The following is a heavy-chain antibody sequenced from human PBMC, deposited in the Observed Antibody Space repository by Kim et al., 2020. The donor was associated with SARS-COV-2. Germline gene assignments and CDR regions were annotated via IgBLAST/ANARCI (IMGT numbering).Heavy chain of an antibody. Sequence: SVKVSCKASGGTFSSYAISWVRQAPGQGLEWMGGIIPIFGTANYAQKFQGRVTITADESTSTAYMELSSLRSEDTAVYYCARGVAARLCYFDYWGQGTLVTVSS. CDR2: IIPIFGTA. CDR3: ARGVAARLCYFDY. CDR1: GGTFSSYA. V-gene: IGHV1-69*13. J-gene: IGHJ4*02. D-gene: IGHD6-6*01.